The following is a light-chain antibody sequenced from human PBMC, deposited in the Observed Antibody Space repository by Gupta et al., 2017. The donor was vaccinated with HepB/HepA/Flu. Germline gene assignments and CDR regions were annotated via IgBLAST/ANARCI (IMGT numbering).Light chain of an antibody. CDR3: QQYYTTPYT. J-gene: IGKJ2*01. Sequence: DIVDTQSPGSPGVSLGGGAPLNCKSSESVLYSSNSKNYLAWYQQKPGQPPKVLIYWASTRESGVPDRFSGSGSGTDFTLAISSLQAEDVAVYYCQQYYTTPYTFGQGTKLEIK. CDR1: ESVLYSSNSKNY. CDR2: WAS. V-gene: IGKV4-1*01.